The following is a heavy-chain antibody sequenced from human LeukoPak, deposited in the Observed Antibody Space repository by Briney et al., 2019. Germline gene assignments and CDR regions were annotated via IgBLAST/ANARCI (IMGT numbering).Heavy chain of an antibody. CDR1: GFTFTDYY. J-gene: IGHJ3*02. V-gene: IGHV3-11*06. Sequence: PGGSLRLSCAASGFTFTDYYMSWIRQAPGKGLEWVSYISSSSRSTTYADSVKGRFTISRDNAKNSLYLQMNSLRAEDTAVFYCARDCGSHDAFDIWGQGTMVTVSS. CDR2: ISSSSRST. CDR3: ARDCGSHDAFDI. D-gene: IGHD1-26*01.